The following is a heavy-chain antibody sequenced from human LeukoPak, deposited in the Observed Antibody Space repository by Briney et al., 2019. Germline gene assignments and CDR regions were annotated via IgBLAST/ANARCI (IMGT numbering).Heavy chain of an antibody. J-gene: IGHJ5*02. D-gene: IGHD3-10*01. CDR2: INHSGST. V-gene: IGHV4-34*01. CDR3: ASHRYGSET. CDR1: GGSFSGYY. Sequence: SETLSLTCAVYGGSFSGYYWSWIPQPPGKGLEWIGEINHSGSTNYNPSLKSRVTISVDTSKNQFSLKLSSVTAADTAVYYCASHRYGSETWGQGTLVTVSS.